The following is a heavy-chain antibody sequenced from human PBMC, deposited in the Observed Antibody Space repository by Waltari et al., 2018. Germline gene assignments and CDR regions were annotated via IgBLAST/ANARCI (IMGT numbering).Heavy chain of an antibody. J-gene: IGHJ4*02. Sequence: QVQLQQWGAGLLKPSETLSLTCAVYGGSFSGYYWSWIRQPPGKGLEWIGEINHSGSTNYNPSLKSRVTISVDTSKNQFSLKLSSVTAADTAVYYCARGIYYYDSSGSYDYWGQGTLVTVSS. CDR2: INHSGST. CDR3: ARGIYYYDSSGSYDY. V-gene: IGHV4-34*01. CDR1: GGSFSGYY. D-gene: IGHD3-22*01.